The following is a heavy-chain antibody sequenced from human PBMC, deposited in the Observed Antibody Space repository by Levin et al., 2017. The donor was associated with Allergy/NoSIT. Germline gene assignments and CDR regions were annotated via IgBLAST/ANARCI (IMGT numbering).Heavy chain of an antibody. V-gene: IGHV3-7*01. CDR3: ARDGRRWKNRHYLDY. Sequence: GGSLRLSCVMSGFNFSTYWMTWVRQAPGKGLEWVANIKYDGSETYYVDSVKGRFTISRDNVKRSLYVEMNNLGVDDTGVYFCARDGRRWKNRHYLDYWSQGILVTVSS. D-gene: IGHD1-1*01. CDR1: GFNFSTYW. J-gene: IGHJ4*02. CDR2: IKYDGSET.